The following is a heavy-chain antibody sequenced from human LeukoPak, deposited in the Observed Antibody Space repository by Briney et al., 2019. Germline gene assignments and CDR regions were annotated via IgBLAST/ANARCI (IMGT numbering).Heavy chain of an antibody. J-gene: IGHJ4*02. V-gene: IGHV3-23*01. D-gene: IGHD1-26*01. Sequence: GTLRLSCAASGFTFSTYGMSWVRQAPGKGLEWVSGISGSGGSKYYADSVKGRFTISRDNSKNKLYLQMNSLRAEDTAIYYCAKDWDWELLIFDYWGQGTLVTVSS. CDR3: AKDWDWELLIFDY. CDR2: ISGSGGSK. CDR1: GFTFSTYG.